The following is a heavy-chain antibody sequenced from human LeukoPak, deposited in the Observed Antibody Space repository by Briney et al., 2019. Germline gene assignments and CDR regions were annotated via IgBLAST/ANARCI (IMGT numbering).Heavy chain of an antibody. V-gene: IGHV4-34*01. CDR3: ARVSYYDSSGYYDPTPLDY. D-gene: IGHD3-22*01. CDR1: GGSLSGYY. CDR2: INHSGST. J-gene: IGHJ4*02. Sequence: PSETLSLTCAVYGGSLSGYYWSWVPQPPGKGLEWIGEINHSGSTNYNPSLKSRVTISVDTSKNQFSLELSSVTAADTAVYHCARVSYYDSSGYYDPTPLDYWGQGTLVTVSS.